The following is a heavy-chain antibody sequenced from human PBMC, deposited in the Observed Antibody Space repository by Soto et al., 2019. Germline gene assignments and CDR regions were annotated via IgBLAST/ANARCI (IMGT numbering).Heavy chain of an antibody. Sequence: QVQLQQSGPGLVKPSQTLSLTCAISGDSVSSNDAVWNWIRQSPSRGLEWLGRTYYRSIWQTEXAXSXKXXMTINPDACKNQFSLQLNSVTPEDTAMYYCARLVGNSWLDHWGQGTLVTVSA. D-gene: IGHD6-6*01. CDR3: ARLVGNSWLDH. V-gene: IGHV6-1*01. J-gene: IGHJ5*02. CDR1: GDSVSSNDAV. CDR2: TYYRSIWQT.